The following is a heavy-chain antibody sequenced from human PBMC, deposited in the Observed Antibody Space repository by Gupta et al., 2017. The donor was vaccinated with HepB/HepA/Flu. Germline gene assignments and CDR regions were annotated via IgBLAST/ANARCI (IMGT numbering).Heavy chain of an antibody. CDR1: GFTFINYA. CDR2: ISGDVVVQ. D-gene: IGHD2-21*01. Sequence: EVQLLDSGGRLVQPGGSLRLSCAASGFTFINYAMTWLRQAPGKGLEWVSTISGDVVVQHYAVSVKGRFTISRDNSQNTAYLQINSLRAEDTAIYYCAKSGTFFGGIVVVGWGPRTLV. J-gene: IGHJ4*02. V-gene: IGHV3-23*01. CDR3: AKSGTFFGGIVVVG.